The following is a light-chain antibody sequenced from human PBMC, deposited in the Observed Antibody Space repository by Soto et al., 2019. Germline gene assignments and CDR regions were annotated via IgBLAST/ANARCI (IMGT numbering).Light chain of an antibody. J-gene: IGKJ1*01. CDR2: GAS. Sequence: EIVMTQSPATLSVSPGERATLSCRASQSVSSNLAWYQQIPGQAPRLLIYGASTRATGIPARFSGSGSGTEFTLTISSLQSEDFAVYYCQHYNFWPPWTFGQGTKVEIK. CDR3: QHYNFWPPWT. V-gene: IGKV3-15*01. CDR1: QSVSSN.